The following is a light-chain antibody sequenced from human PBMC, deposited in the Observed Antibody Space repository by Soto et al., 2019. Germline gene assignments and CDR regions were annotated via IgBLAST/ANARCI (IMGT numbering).Light chain of an antibody. V-gene: IGKV3-20*01. J-gene: IGKJ5*01. CDR1: QSVISTY. CDR2: GAS. CDR3: QQYGSSPIT. Sequence: EIVLTPSPGTLSLFPWERSTLSRRASQSVISTYLAWYQQKPGQAPRLLIYGASSRATGIPDRFSGSGYGTDFTLTISRLEPEDFAVYYCQQYGSSPITFGQGTRLEIK.